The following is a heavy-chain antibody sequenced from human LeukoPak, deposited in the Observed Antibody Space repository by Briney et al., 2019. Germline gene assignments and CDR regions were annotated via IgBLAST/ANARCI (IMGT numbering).Heavy chain of an antibody. CDR3: AKKTDSGSPGGFDP. CDR2: ISSSGSTI. Sequence: GGSLRLSCAASGFTFSSYEMNGVRQAPGKGLEWVSYISSSGSTIYYADSVKGRFTISRDNSKNTLYLQMNSLRAEDTALYYCAKKTDSGSPGGFDPWGQGTLVTVSS. CDR1: GFTFSSYE. D-gene: IGHD1-26*01. V-gene: IGHV3-48*03. J-gene: IGHJ5*02.